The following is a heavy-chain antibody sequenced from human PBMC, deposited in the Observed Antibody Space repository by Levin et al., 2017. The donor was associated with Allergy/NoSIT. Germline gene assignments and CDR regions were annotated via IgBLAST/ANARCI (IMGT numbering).Heavy chain of an antibody. CDR2: IYYSGST. D-gene: IGHD1-26*01. J-gene: IGHJ4*02. CDR1: GGSISSYY. Sequence: GSLRLSCTVSGGSISSYYWSWIRQPPGKGLEWIGYIYYSGSTNYNPSLKSRVTISVDTSKNQFSLKLSSVTAADTAVYYCARSRVGATFTFDYWGQGTLVTVSS. V-gene: IGHV4-59*01. CDR3: ARSRVGATFTFDY.